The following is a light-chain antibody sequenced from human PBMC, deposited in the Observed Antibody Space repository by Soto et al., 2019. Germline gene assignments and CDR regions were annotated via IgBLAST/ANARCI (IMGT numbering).Light chain of an antibody. CDR3: QQYGSSPPYT. CDR2: GAS. Sequence: EIVLTQSPSTLSLSPGEIATLSCRASQSVSSSYLAWYQQKPGQAPRLLIYGASSRATGIPDRFSGSGSGTDFTLTISRLEPEDFAVYYCQQYGSSPPYTFGQGTKLEIK. J-gene: IGKJ2*01. V-gene: IGKV3-20*01. CDR1: QSVSSSY.